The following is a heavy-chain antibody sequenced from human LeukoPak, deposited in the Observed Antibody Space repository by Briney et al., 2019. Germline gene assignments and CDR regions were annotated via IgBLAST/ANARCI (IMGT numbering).Heavy chain of an antibody. CDR1: GYTLTNYA. CDR2: ISAYNGNT. CDR3: ARDYDSSGYYFDP. D-gene: IGHD3-22*01. J-gene: IGHJ5*02. V-gene: IGHV1-18*01. Sequence: ASVKVSCKASGYTLTNYAITWVRQAPGQGLEWMGWISAYNGNTNYAQKLQGRVTMTTDTSTSTAYMELRSLRSDDTAVYYCARDYDSSGYYFDPWGQGTLVTVSS.